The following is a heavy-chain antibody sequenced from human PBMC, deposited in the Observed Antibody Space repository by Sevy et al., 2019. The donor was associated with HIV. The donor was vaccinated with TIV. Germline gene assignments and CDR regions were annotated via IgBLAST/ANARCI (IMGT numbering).Heavy chain of an antibody. J-gene: IGHJ4*02. CDR2: ISSSSCYI. Sequence: GGSLRLSCAASGFTFSSYSMNWVRQAPGKGLEWVSSISSSSCYIYYADSVKGRFTISRDNAKNSLYLQMNSLRAEDTAVYYCARQGPSIAAAGKVFDYWGQGTLVTVSS. D-gene: IGHD6-13*01. CDR1: GFTFSSYS. CDR3: ARQGPSIAAAGKVFDY. V-gene: IGHV3-21*06.